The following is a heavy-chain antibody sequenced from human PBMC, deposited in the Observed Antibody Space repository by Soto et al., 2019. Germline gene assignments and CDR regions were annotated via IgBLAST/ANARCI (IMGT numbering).Heavy chain of an antibody. CDR2: ISYDGSNK. Sequence: GLSSGTAGLNFSSYAVHWDRQAPGKGLEWVAVISYDGSNKYYADSVKGRFTISRDNSKNTLYLQMNSLRAEDTAVYYCANLKYSGYDPQYGMDVWGQGTTVTVSS. CDR3: ANLKYSGYDPQYGMDV. CDR1: GLNFSSYA. D-gene: IGHD5-12*01. V-gene: IGHV3-30*04. J-gene: IGHJ6*02.